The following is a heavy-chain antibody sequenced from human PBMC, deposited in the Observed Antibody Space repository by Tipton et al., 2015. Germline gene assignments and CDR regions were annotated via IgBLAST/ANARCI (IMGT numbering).Heavy chain of an antibody. V-gene: IGHV3-21*01. CDR2: ISRSKSDI. Sequence: SLRLSCAASGFTFNNYAMNWVRQAPGKGLEWVSSISRSKSDIYCADSVKGRFTISRDNAKKSVYLQMNSLRAEDTAVYFCAREGYDYDVEFDYWGQGTLVTVSS. D-gene: IGHD4-17*01. CDR1: GFTFNNYA. J-gene: IGHJ4*02. CDR3: AREGYDYDVEFDY.